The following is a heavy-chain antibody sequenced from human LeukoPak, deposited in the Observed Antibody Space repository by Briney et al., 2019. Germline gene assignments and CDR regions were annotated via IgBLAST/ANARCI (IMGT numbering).Heavy chain of an antibody. CDR2: ISSSGSNK. Sequence: GGSLRLSCAASGFTFSSYEMNWVRQAPGKGLEWVSYISSSGSNKYYADSVKGRFTISRDNAKNSLYLQMNSLRAEDTAVYYCAKDRRIRGDFSFDYWGQGTLVTVSS. D-gene: IGHD2-21*02. V-gene: IGHV3-48*03. CDR3: AKDRRIRGDFSFDY. CDR1: GFTFSSYE. J-gene: IGHJ4*02.